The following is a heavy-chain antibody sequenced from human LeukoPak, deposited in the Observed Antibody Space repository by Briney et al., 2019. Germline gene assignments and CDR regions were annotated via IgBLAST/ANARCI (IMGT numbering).Heavy chain of an antibody. V-gene: IGHV4-39*07. CDR2: IYYSGST. Sequence: SETLSLTCTVYGGSISSSSYYWGWIRQPPGKGLEWIGSIYYSGSTNYNPSLESRVTISVDTSKNQFSLKLSSVTAADTAVYYCARGDRLGGGANWFDPWGQGTLVTVSS. J-gene: IGHJ5*02. CDR3: ARGDRLGGGANWFDP. D-gene: IGHD3-16*01. CDR1: GGSISSSSYY.